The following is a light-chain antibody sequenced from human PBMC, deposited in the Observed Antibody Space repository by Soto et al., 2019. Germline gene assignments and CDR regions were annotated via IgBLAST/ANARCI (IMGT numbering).Light chain of an antibody. CDR3: QQYGSSPHT. V-gene: IGKV3-20*01. CDR2: GAS. Sequence: EIVLTQSPGTLSFSPGERATLSCRASQSVSSDYLAWYQQKPGQAPRLLIYGASSRATGIPDRFSGSGSGTDFTLTVSRLEPEDFAVFYCQQYGSSPHTFGHGAKVEIK. CDR1: QSVSSDY. J-gene: IGKJ2*01.